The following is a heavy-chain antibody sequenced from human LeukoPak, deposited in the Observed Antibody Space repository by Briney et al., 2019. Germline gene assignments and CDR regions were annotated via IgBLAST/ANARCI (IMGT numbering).Heavy chain of an antibody. CDR3: ARDRGGIAAALNWFDP. J-gene: IGHJ5*02. Sequence: SDTLSLTCTVSGRSISSSSYYWGCIRQPPGKGLEWIGSIYYSGSTYYNPSLKSRVTISVDTSKNQFSLKLSAVTAADTAVYYCARDRGGIAAALNWFDPWGQGTLVTVSS. D-gene: IGHD6-13*01. V-gene: IGHV4-39*07. CDR2: IYYSGST. CDR1: GRSISSSSYY.